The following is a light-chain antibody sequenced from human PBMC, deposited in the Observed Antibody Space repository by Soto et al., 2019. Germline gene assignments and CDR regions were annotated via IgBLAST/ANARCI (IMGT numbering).Light chain of an antibody. J-gene: IGKJ1*01. CDR1: QSVSSSY. Sequence: EIVLTQSPGTLSLSPGERATLSCRASQSVSSSYLAWYQQKPGQAPRLLIYGASSRATGIPDRFSGGGSGTDFTLTISRLEPEDFAVYYCQQYGSSPTFGQGTNVEIK. V-gene: IGKV3-20*01. CDR2: GAS. CDR3: QQYGSSPT.